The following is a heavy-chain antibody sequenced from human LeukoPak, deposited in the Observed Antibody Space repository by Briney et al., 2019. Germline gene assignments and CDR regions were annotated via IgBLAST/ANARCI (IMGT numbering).Heavy chain of an antibody. Sequence: SETLSLTCTVSGGSISSYYWSWIRQPPGKGLEWIGYIYYSGSTNYNPSLKSRVTISVDTSKNQFSLKLSSVTAADTAVYYCARHPRDYGVDDAFDIWGQGTMVTVSS. CDR2: IYYSGST. V-gene: IGHV4-59*08. J-gene: IGHJ3*02. D-gene: IGHD4-17*01. CDR3: ARHPRDYGVDDAFDI. CDR1: GGSISSYY.